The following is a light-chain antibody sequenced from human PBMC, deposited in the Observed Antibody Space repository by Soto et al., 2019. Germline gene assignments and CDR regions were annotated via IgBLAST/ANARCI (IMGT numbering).Light chain of an antibody. CDR1: SSDVGRYNY. CDR3: CSYAGTYTLYV. J-gene: IGLJ1*01. V-gene: IGLV2-8*01. Sequence: SVLTQPPSASGSPGQSVTISCTGTSSDVGRYNYISWYQQRPGKAPKLIIYEVSKRPSGVPDRLSGFKYGNTASLTISGLQADDEADYYCCSYAGTYTLYVFGTGTKVTVL. CDR2: EVS.